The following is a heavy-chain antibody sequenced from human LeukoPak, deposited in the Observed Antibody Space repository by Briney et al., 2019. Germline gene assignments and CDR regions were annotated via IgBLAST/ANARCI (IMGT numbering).Heavy chain of an antibody. CDR2: INAGNGNT. Sequence: ASVKVSCKASGYTFTSYAMHWVRQAPGQRLEWMGWINAGNGNTKYSQKFQGRVTITRDTSASTAYMELSSLRSGDTAVYYCARGLLNIVATDLLDYWGQGTLVTVSS. CDR3: ARGLLNIVATDLLDY. D-gene: IGHD5-12*01. J-gene: IGHJ4*02. CDR1: GYTFTSYA. V-gene: IGHV1-3*01.